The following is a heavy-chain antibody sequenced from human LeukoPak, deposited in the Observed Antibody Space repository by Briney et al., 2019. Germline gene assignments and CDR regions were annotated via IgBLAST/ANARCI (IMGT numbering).Heavy chain of an antibody. V-gene: IGHV4-59*01. D-gene: IGHD3-22*01. CDR2: IYYSGST. J-gene: IGHJ4*02. Sequence: PGGSLRLSCAASGFTFSSYGMSWVRQAPGKGLEWIGYIYYSGSTNYNPPLKSRATISVDTSKNQFSLKLSSVTAADTAVYYCARRDHYYDSFDYWGQGTLVTVSS. CDR1: GFTFSSYG. CDR3: ARRDHYYDSFDY.